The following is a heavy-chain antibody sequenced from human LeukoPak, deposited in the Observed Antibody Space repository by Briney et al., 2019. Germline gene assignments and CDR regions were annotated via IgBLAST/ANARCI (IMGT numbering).Heavy chain of an antibody. V-gene: IGHV3-48*03. CDR2: ISSGGRIK. D-gene: IGHD6-19*01. CDR1: GFTFSSYE. Sequence: QPGGSLRLSCAASGFTFSSYEMNWVRQAPGKGLEWVSYISSGGRIKYYADSVKGRFTISRDNAKNSLYLQMNSLRAEDTAVCYCARDEPGIAVDVGVYRGQGTLVTVSS. J-gene: IGHJ4*02. CDR3: ARDEPGIAVDVGVY.